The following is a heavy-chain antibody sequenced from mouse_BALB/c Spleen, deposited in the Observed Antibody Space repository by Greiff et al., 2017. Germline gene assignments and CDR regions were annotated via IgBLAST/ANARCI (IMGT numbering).Heavy chain of an antibody. V-gene: IGHV5-12-2*01. CDR2: ISNGGGST. J-gene: IGHJ3*01. CDR1: GFTFSSYT. Sequence: EVQRVESGGGLVQPGGSLKLSCAASGFTFSSYTMSWVRQTPEKRLEWVAYISNGGGSTYYPDTVKGRFTISRDNAKNTLYLQMSSLKSEDTAMYYCARHEMRGFAYWGQGTLVTVSA. CDR3: ARHEMRGFAY.